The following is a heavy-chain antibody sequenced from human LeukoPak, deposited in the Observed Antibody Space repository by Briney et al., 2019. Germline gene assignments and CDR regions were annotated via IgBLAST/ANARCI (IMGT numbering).Heavy chain of an antibody. V-gene: IGHV4-34*01. CDR3: ARGRIQLWLNY. CDR2: INHSGST. J-gene: IGHJ4*02. CDR1: GGSFSGYY. Sequence: SETLSLTXAVYGGSFSGYYWSWIRQPPGKGLEWIGEINHSGSTNYNPSLKSRVTISVDTSKNQFSLTLSSVTAADTAVYYCARGRIQLWLNYWGQGTLVTVSS. D-gene: IGHD5-18*01.